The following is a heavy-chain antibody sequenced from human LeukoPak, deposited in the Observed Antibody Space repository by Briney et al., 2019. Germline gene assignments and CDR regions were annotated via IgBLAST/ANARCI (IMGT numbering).Heavy chain of an antibody. V-gene: IGHV3-23*01. D-gene: IGHD2-2*02. CDR1: GFTFSSYA. CDR2: ISGSGGST. CDR3: ARETYCSSTSCYSDYYYYYMDV. Sequence: PGGSLRLSCAASGFTFSSYAMSWVRQAPGKGLEWVSAISGSGGSTYYADSVKGRFTISRDNAKNSLYLQMNSLGAEDTAVYYCARETYCSSTSCYSDYYYYYMDVWGKGTTVTVSS. J-gene: IGHJ6*03.